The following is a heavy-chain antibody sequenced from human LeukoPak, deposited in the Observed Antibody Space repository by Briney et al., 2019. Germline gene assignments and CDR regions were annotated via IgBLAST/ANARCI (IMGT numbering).Heavy chain of an antibody. D-gene: IGHD6-25*01. Sequence: ASVKVSCKASGYSFTNYNINWVRQAGGQGLECLGEMNPDSGDTVYAQKFRGRGTLTRNTAMMTAYMEIQHLRPEDTALYYCARGRLGGFDSWGQGTLVPVSS. CDR1: GYSFTNYN. CDR3: ARGRLGGFDS. CDR2: MNPDSGDT. J-gene: IGHJ4*02. V-gene: IGHV1-8*01.